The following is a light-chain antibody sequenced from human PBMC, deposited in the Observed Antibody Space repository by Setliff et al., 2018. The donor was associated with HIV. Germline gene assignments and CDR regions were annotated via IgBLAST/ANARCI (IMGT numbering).Light chain of an antibody. V-gene: IGLV2-8*01. Sequence: QSALTQPASVSGSPGQSITISCTGTSSDVGSYNYVSWYQQHPGKAPKLMIYEVSKRPSGVPDRFSGSKSGNTASLTVSGLQAEDEADYYCSSYAGTNNWGVFGTGTKVTVL. CDR3: SSYAGTNNWGV. CDR1: SSDVGSYNY. J-gene: IGLJ1*01. CDR2: EVS.